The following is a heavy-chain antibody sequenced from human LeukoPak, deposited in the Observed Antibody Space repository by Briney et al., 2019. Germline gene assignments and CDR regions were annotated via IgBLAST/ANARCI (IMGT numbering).Heavy chain of an antibody. V-gene: IGHV1-24*01. D-gene: IGHD5-12*01. J-gene: IGHJ6*03. Sequence: ASVKVSCKVSGYTLTELSMHWVRQAPGKGLEWMGGFDPEDGETIYAPKFQGRVTMTEDTSTDTAYMELSSLRSEDTAVYYCTTVTDIVATRGGMDVWGKGTTVTVSS. CDR3: TTVTDIVATRGGMDV. CDR2: FDPEDGET. CDR1: GYTLTELS.